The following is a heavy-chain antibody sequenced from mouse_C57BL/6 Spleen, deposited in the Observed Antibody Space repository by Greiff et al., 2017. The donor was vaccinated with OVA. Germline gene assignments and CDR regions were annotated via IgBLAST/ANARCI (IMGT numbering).Heavy chain of an antibody. CDR3: ARGLLLKYCEV. Sequence: EVKLVESGGGLVKPGGSLKLSCAASGFTFSSYAMSWVRQTPEKRLEWVATISDGGSYTYYPDNVKGRFTISRDNAKNNLYLQMSHLKSEDTAMYYCARGLLLKYCEVWGTGTTVTVSS. J-gene: IGHJ1*03. V-gene: IGHV5-4*03. CDR1: GFTFSSYA. CDR2: ISDGGSYT. D-gene: IGHD1-1*01.